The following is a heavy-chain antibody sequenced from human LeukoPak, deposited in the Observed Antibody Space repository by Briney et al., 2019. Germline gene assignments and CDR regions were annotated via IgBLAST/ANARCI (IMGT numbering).Heavy chain of an antibody. Sequence: SETLSLTCSVSDDSITMYYWTWIRQPPGKGLEWIGYVDHTGSTNFNPSLNGRVSISRDTTKNLFSLRLRSVTAADTAVYYCARAGYYGSGIGDYMDVWGKGTTVTISS. CDR2: VDHTGST. J-gene: IGHJ6*03. D-gene: IGHD3-10*01. V-gene: IGHV4-59*01. CDR3: ARAGYYGSGIGDYMDV. CDR1: DDSITMYY.